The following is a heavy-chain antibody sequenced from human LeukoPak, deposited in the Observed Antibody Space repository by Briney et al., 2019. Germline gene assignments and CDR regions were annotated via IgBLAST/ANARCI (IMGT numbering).Heavy chain of an antibody. Sequence: PGGSLRLSCAASGFTFSSYGMHWVRQAPGKGLEWVAVISYDGNNKYYADSVKGRFTISRDNSKNTLYLQMDNLRAEDTAVYYCAKERVRGVHCFDYWGQGTLVTVSS. D-gene: IGHD3-10*01. CDR1: GFTFSSYG. CDR2: ISYDGNNK. CDR3: AKERVRGVHCFDY. J-gene: IGHJ4*02. V-gene: IGHV3-30*18.